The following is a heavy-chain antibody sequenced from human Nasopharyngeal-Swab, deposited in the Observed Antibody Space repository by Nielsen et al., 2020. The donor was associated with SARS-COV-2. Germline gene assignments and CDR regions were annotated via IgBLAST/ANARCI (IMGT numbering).Heavy chain of an antibody. CDR2: INIDGSVT. CDR1: GYTISSYW. CDR3: TRDIGGKYGY. D-gene: IGHD4-23*01. Sequence: SLKICCTAAGYTISSYWIHLVRHAPGKRLVWVSRINIDGSVTYYADSVKGRFTTSRDNTRNTLNLQMNSLRGEDTAVYYCTRDIGGKYGYWGQGNLVTVSS. J-gene: IGHJ4*02. V-gene: IGHV3-74*01.